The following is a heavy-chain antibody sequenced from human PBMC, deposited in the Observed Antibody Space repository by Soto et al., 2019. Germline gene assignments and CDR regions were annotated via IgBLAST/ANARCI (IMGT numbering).Heavy chain of an antibody. CDR1: GGSISSYY. Sequence: QVQLQESGPGLVKPSETLSLTCTVSGGSISSYYWSWIRQPPGKGLEWIGYIYYSGTTNYNPSLKSRVTVSVDTSKNQFSLRLTSVTAADTAVYYCARGPGRGSGSNAFDYWGQGTLVTVSS. CDR3: ARGPGRGSGSNAFDY. D-gene: IGHD3-10*01. CDR2: IYYSGTT. J-gene: IGHJ4*02. V-gene: IGHV4-59*01.